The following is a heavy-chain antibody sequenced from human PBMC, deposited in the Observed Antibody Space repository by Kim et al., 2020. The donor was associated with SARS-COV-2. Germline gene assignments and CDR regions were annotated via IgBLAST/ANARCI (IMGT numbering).Heavy chain of an antibody. Sequence: GGSLRLSCSVSGFSLIKYAIQWVRQAPGKGLEFVAVVSYDGSTKYYSDSVRGRCSISRDSSKSAVYLQLNTLRGDDTAFYFCARSTSSSNPLDSWGQGTLVTVSS. CDR1: GFSLIKYA. CDR3: ARSTSSSNPLDS. CDR2: VSYDGSTK. D-gene: IGHD1-1*01. V-gene: IGHV3-30-3*01. J-gene: IGHJ4*02.